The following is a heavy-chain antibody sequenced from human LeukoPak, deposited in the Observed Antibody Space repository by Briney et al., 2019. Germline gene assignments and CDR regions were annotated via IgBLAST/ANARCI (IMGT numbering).Heavy chain of an antibody. D-gene: IGHD2-2*01. CDR1: GFTFSSYA. CDR2: ISGSGGST. CDR3: ARLGYCSSTSCYAGRYFDY. Sequence: QSGGSLRLSCAASGFTFSSYAMSWVRQAPGKGLEWVSAISGSGGSTYYADSVKGRFTISRDNSKNTLYLQMNSLRAEDTAVYYCARLGYCSSTSCYAGRYFDYWGQGTLVTVSS. J-gene: IGHJ4*02. V-gene: IGHV3-23*01.